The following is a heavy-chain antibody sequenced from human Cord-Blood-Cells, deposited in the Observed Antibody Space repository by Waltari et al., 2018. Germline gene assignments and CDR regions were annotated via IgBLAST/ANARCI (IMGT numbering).Heavy chain of an antibody. V-gene: IGHV1-24*01. Sequence: QVQLVQSGAEVKKPGASVKVSCKVSGYTLTDLSMHWVRQAPGKGLEWMGGFDPEDGETIYAQKFQGKVTMTEDTSTDTAYMELSSLRSEDTAVYYCATGKVSVVISSPTFDYWGQGTLVTVSS. D-gene: IGHD3-22*01. J-gene: IGHJ4*02. CDR1: GYTLTDLS. CDR3: ATGKVSVVISSPTFDY. CDR2: FDPEDGET.